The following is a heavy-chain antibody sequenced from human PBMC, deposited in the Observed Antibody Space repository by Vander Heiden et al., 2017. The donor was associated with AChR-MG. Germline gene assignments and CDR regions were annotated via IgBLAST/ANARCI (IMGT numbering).Heavy chain of an antibody. CDR2: INPFFGTA. V-gene: IGHV1-69*01. Sequence: QVHLVQSGAEVKEPGSSVKVSCKASGGTFSRNTFSWVRQAPGQGLEWMGGINPFFGTANYAHNFQGRVTITADESTSTVYMEVSSLRFEDTAIYYCARDGGRNYYYGMDVWGQGTTVTISS. D-gene: IGHD3-16*01. CDR1: GGTFSRNT. CDR3: ARDGGRNYYYGMDV. J-gene: IGHJ6*02.